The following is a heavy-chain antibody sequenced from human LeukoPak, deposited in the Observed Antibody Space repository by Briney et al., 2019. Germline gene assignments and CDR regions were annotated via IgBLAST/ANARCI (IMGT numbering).Heavy chain of an antibody. Sequence: GRSLRLSCAASGFTFDDYAMHWVRQAPGKGLEWVSGISWNSGSIGYADSVKGRFTISRDNAKNSLYLQMNSLRAEDVALYYCAKGAGYSYGYVPYYFDYWGQGTLVTVSS. D-gene: IGHD5-18*01. V-gene: IGHV3-9*03. J-gene: IGHJ4*02. CDR3: AKGAGYSYGYVPYYFDY. CDR2: ISWNSGSI. CDR1: GFTFDDYA.